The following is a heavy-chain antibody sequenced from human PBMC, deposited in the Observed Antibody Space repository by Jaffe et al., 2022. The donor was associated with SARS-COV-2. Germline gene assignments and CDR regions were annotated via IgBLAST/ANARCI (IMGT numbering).Heavy chain of an antibody. Sequence: QVQLQESGPGLVKPSETLSLTCTVSGGSISSYYWSWIRQPPGKGLEWIGYIYYSGSTNYNPSLKSRVTISVDTSKNQFSLKLSSVTAADTAVYYCARSGRLDAFDIWGQGTMVTVSS. CDR2: IYYSGST. CDR3: ARSGRLDAFDI. CDR1: GGSISSYY. J-gene: IGHJ3*02. D-gene: IGHD7-27*01. V-gene: IGHV4-59*01.